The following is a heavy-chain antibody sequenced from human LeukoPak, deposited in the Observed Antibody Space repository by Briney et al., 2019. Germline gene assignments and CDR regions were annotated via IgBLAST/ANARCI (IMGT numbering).Heavy chain of an antibody. D-gene: IGHD3-22*01. CDR3: AKSYYDSIGYDFFDY. V-gene: IGHV3-33*06. CDR1: GFTFSSSA. CDR2: IWDDGSNK. Sequence: AGGSLRLSCAAAGFTFSSSAMHWVRQAPGKGLEWVAAIWDDGSNKYYADSVKGRFTISRDNSKNTLYLQMNSLRAEDTAVYYCAKSYYDSIGYDFFDYWGQGTLVTVSS. J-gene: IGHJ4*02.